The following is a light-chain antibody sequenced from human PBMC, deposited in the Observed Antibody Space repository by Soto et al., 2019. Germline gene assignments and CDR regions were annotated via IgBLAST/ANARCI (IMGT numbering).Light chain of an antibody. J-gene: IGLJ2*01. CDR1: SGHSNFA. CDR3: QTWGTGTVV. Sequence: VLTQSPSASASLGASVKLTCTLSSGHSNFAIAWHQQQPEKGPRNLMKLNNDGSHSKGDGIPDRFSGSSSGAERYLTISSLQSEDEADYYCQTWGTGTVVFGGGTKLTVL. CDR2: LNNDGSH. V-gene: IGLV4-69*01.